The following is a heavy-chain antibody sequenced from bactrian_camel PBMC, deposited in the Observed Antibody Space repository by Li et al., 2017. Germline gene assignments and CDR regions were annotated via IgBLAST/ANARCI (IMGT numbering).Heavy chain of an antibody. D-gene: IGHD3*01. J-gene: IGHJ4*01. Sequence: QLVESGGGSVQAGGSLRLSCSASGLSHNDNLVMAWFRQVPGTKQEGVAAIDSRDVPTYGDSVKGRFTISRDSAKNTLYLQMNSLKIEDTAVYYCALGSSRQATMTARGKGTQVTVS. V-gene: IGHV3S53*01. CDR2: IDSRDVP. CDR1: GLSHNDNLV.